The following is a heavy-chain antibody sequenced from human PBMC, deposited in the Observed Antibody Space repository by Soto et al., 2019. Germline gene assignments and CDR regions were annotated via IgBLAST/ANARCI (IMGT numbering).Heavy chain of an antibody. CDR3: ARGGITIFGVGLEDYGMDV. J-gene: IGHJ6*02. Sequence: SETLSLTCTVSGGSISSYYWSWIRQPPGKGLEWIGYIYYSGSTNYNPSLKSRVTISVDTSKNQFSLKLSSVTAADTAVYYCARGGITIFGVGLEDYGMDVWGQGTTVTVSS. CDR2: IYYSGST. D-gene: IGHD3-3*01. CDR1: GGSISSYY. V-gene: IGHV4-59*01.